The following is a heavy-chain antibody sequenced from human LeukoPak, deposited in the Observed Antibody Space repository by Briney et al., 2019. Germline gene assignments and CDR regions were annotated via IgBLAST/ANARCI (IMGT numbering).Heavy chain of an antibody. Sequence: SETLSLTCTVSGGSISSSTYYWGWIRQPPGKGLEWIGSIYYSGSTYYNPSLKSRVTISVDTSKNQFSLKLSSVTAADTAVYYCARDPDKEQRYYYGSGRFGMDVWGQGTTVTVSS. J-gene: IGHJ6*02. CDR1: GGSISSSTYY. CDR2: IYYSGST. CDR3: ARDPDKEQRYYYGSGRFGMDV. D-gene: IGHD3-10*01. V-gene: IGHV4-39*07.